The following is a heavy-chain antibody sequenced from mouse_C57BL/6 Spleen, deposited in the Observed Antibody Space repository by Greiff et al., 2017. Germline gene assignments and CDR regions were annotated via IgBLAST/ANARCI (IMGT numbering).Heavy chain of an antibody. CDR2: IDPSDSYT. CDR3: ARSGGGGNAMDY. J-gene: IGHJ4*01. V-gene: IGHV1-69*01. Sequence: QVQLQQPGAELVMPGASVKLSCKASGYTFTSYWMHWVKQRPGQGLEWIGEIDPSDSYTNYNQKFKGKSTLTVDKSSSTAYMQLSSLTSEDSAVYYCARSGGGGNAMDYWGQGTSVTVSS. CDR1: GYTFTSYW.